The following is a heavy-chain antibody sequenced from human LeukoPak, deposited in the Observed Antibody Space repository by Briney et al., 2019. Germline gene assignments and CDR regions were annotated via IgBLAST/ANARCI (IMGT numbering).Heavy chain of an antibody. CDR3: ARDVATPMARVSY. D-gene: IGHD5-12*01. J-gene: IGHJ4*02. Sequence: SETLSLTCAVYGGSFSGYYWSWIRQPPGKGLEWIGEINHSGSTNYNPSLKSRVTISVDTSKNQFSLKLSSVTAADTAVYYCARDVATPMARVSYWGQGTLVTVSS. V-gene: IGHV4-34*01. CDR2: INHSGST. CDR1: GGSFSGYY.